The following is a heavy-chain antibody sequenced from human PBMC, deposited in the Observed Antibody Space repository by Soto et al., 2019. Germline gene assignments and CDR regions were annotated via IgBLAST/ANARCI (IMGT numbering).Heavy chain of an antibody. CDR2: ISSSGSTI. CDR1: GFTFSSYE. Sequence: GGSLRLSCAASGFTFSSYEMNWVRQAPGKGLEWVSYISSSGSTIYYADSVKGRFTISRDNAKNSLYLQMNSLRAEDTAVYYCASGSYYYYGMDVWGQGTTVTVSS. V-gene: IGHV3-48*03. CDR3: ASGSYYYYGMDV. J-gene: IGHJ6*02.